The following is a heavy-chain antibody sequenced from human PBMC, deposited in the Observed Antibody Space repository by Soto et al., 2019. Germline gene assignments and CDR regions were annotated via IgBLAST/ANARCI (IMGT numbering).Heavy chain of an antibody. CDR1: GGTFSSYA. CDR2: IIPIFGTA. Sequence: QVQLVQSGAEVKKPGSSVKVSCKASGGTFSSYAISWVRQAHGQGLEWMGGIIPIFGTANDAQKFQGRVTITADESTSTAYMELSSLRSDDTAVYYCASLLELGYHHYTPDPWGQGTLVTVSS. D-gene: IGHD1-7*01. J-gene: IGHJ5*02. V-gene: IGHV1-69*01. CDR3: ASLLELGYHHYTPDP.